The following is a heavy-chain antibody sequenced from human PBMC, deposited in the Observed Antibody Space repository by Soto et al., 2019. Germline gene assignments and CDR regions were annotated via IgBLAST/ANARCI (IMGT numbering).Heavy chain of an antibody. CDR3: ARAYGVGTAMVFDY. J-gene: IGHJ4*02. D-gene: IGHD5-18*01. CDR1: GGSISSYY. V-gene: IGHV4-59*01. Sequence: SETLSLTCTVSGGSISSYYWSWIRQPPGKGLEWIGYIYYSGSTNYNPSLKSRVTISVDTSKNQFSLKLSSVTAADTAVYYCARAYGVGTAMVFDYWGQGTLVTVS. CDR2: IYYSGST.